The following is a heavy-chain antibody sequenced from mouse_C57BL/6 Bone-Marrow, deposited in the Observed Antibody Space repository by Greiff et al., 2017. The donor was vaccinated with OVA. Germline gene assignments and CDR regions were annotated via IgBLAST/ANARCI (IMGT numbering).Heavy chain of an antibody. D-gene: IGHD2-3*01. CDR2: INPNNGGT. Sequence: EVKLQESGPELVKPGASVKIPCKASGYTFTDYNMDWVKQSHGKSLEWIGDINPNNGGTIYNQKFKGKATLTVDKSSSTAYMELRSLTSEDTAVYYCARRELYDGYLYFDYWGQGTTLTVSS. J-gene: IGHJ2*01. V-gene: IGHV1-18*01. CDR3: ARRELYDGYLYFDY. CDR1: GYTFTDYN.